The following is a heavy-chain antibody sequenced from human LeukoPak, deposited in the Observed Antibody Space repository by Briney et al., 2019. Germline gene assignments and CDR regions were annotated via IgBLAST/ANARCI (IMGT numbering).Heavy chain of an antibody. J-gene: IGHJ3*02. D-gene: IGHD3-22*01. CDR1: GYTFTSYD. V-gene: IGHV1-8*01. Sequence: ASVKVSCKASGYTFTSYDINWVRQATGQGLEWMGWINPNSGNTGYAQKFQGRVTMTRNTSISTAYMELSSLRSEDTAVYYCARAWYYYDSSGYLLDAFDIWGQGTMVTVSS. CDR3: ARAWYYYDSSGYLLDAFDI. CDR2: INPNSGNT.